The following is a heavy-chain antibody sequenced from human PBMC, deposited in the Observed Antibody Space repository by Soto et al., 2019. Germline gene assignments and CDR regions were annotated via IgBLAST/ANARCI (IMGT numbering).Heavy chain of an antibody. J-gene: IGHJ5*02. CDR1: GFTFSSYS. V-gene: IGHV3-48*01. D-gene: IGHD3-3*01. Sequence: PGGSLRLSCAASGFTFSSYSMNWVRQAPGKGLEWVSYISSSSSTIYYADSVKGRFTISRDNAKNSLYLQMNSLRAEDTAVYYCARDPTLYDFWSGYSPRPNWFDPWGQGTLVTVSS. CDR2: ISSSSSTI. CDR3: ARDPTLYDFWSGYSPRPNWFDP.